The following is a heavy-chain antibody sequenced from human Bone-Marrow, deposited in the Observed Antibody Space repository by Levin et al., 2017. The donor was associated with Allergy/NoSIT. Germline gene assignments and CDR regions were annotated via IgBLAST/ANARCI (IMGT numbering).Heavy chain of an antibody. CDR1: GGSISSANYY. CDR3: ATAPREDYDSSGYYFFES. J-gene: IGHJ4*02. V-gene: IGHV4-39*01. D-gene: IGHD3-22*01. CDR2: IYYSGST. Sequence: SETLSLTCTVSGGSISSANYYWGWIRQSPGKGLEWIGSIYYSGSTYYNPSLKSRVTISVDTSNNQLSLNLSSVTAADTTVYYCATAPREDYDSSGYYFFESWGQGNLVTVSS.